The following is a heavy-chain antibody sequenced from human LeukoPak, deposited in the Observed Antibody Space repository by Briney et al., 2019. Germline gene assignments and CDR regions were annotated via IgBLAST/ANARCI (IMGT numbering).Heavy chain of an antibody. Sequence: PGGSLRLSCAASGFTFSSYAMSWVRQAPGKGLEWVSAISGGGSTYYADSVKGRFTISRDNSKNTLYLQMNSLRAEDTAVYYCAKEGSPVVPAARALDVWGQGTTVTVSS. CDR1: GFTFSSYA. V-gene: IGHV3-23*01. D-gene: IGHD2-2*01. CDR2: ISGGGST. CDR3: AKEGSPVVPAARALDV. J-gene: IGHJ6*02.